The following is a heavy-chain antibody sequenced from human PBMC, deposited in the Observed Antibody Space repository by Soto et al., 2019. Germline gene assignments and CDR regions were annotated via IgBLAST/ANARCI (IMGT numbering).Heavy chain of an antibody. V-gene: IGHV4-31*03. Sequence: SETLSLTCTVSGGSISSGGYYWSWIRHHPGRGLEWIGYIYYSGSTYYNPSLKSRVTISVDTSKNQFSLKLSSVTAADTAVYYCARGVTMVRGVIHTPYFDYWGQGTLVTVS. D-gene: IGHD3-10*01. J-gene: IGHJ4*02. CDR3: ARGVTMVRGVIHTPYFDY. CDR2: IYYSGST. CDR1: GGSISSGGYY.